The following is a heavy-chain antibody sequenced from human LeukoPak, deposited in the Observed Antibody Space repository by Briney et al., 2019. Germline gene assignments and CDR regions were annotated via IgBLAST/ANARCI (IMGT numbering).Heavy chain of an antibody. J-gene: IGHJ4*02. V-gene: IGHV3-11*04. CDR2: ISSSGSNI. Sequence: GGSLRLSCAASGFTFSDYYMSWIRQAPGKGLEWVSYISSSGSNIYYADSVKGRFTISRDNAKNSLYLQMNSLRAEDTAVYYCARAYSSSRPFFDYWGQGTLVTVSS. CDR1: GFTFSDYY. D-gene: IGHD6-13*01. CDR3: ARAYSSSRPFFDY.